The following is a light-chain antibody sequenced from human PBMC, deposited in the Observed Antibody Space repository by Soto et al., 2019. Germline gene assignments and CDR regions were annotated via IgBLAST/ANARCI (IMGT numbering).Light chain of an antibody. J-gene: IGKJ3*01. CDR2: DVS. CDR3: LQRSSWPRT. Sequence: EIVLTQSPATLSLSPGERANVSCRASQSVSESLAWYQQKPGQAPRLVIYDVSKRATDIPARFSGSGSGTDFTLTISRLEPEDFAVYYCLQRSSWPRTFGPGTQVDIK. CDR1: QSVSES. V-gene: IGKV3-11*01.